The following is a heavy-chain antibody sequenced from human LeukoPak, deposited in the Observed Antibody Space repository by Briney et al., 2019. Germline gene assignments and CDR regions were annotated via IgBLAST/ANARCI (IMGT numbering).Heavy chain of an antibody. Sequence: SDTLSLTCAVYGGSFSGYYWSWIRQPPGKGLEWIGEINHSGSTNYNPSLKSRVTISVDTSKNQFSLKLSSVTAADTAVYYCARVKPVVAATYYYYYGMDVWGQGTTVTVSS. CDR2: INHSGST. CDR1: GGSFSGYY. D-gene: IGHD2-15*01. V-gene: IGHV4-34*01. CDR3: ARVKPVVAATYYYYYGMDV. J-gene: IGHJ6*02.